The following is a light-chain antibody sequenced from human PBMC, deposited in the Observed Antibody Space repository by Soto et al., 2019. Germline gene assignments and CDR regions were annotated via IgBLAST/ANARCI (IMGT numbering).Light chain of an antibody. V-gene: IGLV2-14*03. CDR1: SSDVGGYNY. CDR2: AVN. J-gene: IGLJ1*01. Sequence: QSALTQPASVSGSPGQSIAISCTGTSSDVGGYNYVSWYQHHPGKAPKLIIYAVNNRPSGVSDRFSGSKSGNTASLTISGLQAEDEADYYCYSYTTTAGYVFGAGTKLTVL. CDR3: YSYTTTAGYV.